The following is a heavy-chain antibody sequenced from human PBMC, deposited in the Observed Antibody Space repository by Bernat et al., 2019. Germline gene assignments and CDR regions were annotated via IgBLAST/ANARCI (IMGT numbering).Heavy chain of an antibody. CDR2: ISSNGGST. D-gene: IGHD3-3*01. CDR3: ARDGVLASYDY. J-gene: IGHJ4*02. CDR1: GFTFSSYA. Sequence: EVQLVESGGGLVQPGGSLRLSCAASGFTFSSYAMHWVRQAPGKGLEYVSAISSNGGSTYYANSVKDRFTISRDNSKNTLYLQMGSLRAEDMAVYYCARDGVLASYDYWGQGTLVTVSS. V-gene: IGHV3-64*01.